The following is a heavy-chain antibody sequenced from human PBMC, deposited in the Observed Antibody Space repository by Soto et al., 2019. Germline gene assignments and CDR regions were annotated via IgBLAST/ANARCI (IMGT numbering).Heavy chain of an antibody. V-gene: IGHV1-24*01. J-gene: IGHJ4*02. CDR1: GYTLTELS. CDR3: ATHSLNYDSSGYRDY. D-gene: IGHD3-22*01. Sequence: ASVKVSCKVSGYTLTELSMHWVRQAPGKGLEWMGGFDPEDGETIYAQKFQGRVTMTEDTSTDTAYMELSSLRSEDTAVYYCATHSLNYDSSGYRDYWGQGTLLTVSS. CDR2: FDPEDGET.